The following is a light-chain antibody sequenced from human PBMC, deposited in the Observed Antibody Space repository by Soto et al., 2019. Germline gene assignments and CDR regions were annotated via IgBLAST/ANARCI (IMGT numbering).Light chain of an antibody. Sequence: DIVMTQSPDSLAVSLGERATINCKSSQNILYSSNNRNYLAWYQQKPGQPPKLLIYWASTRESGVPDRFSGSGSGTDFPLTISSLQAEDVAVYYCQQYYNSPLTFGGGTKVEIK. J-gene: IGKJ4*01. CDR2: WAS. V-gene: IGKV4-1*01. CDR3: QQYYNSPLT. CDR1: QNILYSSNNRNY.